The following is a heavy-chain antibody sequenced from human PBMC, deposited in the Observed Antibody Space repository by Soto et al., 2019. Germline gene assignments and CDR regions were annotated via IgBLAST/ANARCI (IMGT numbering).Heavy chain of an antibody. CDR3: ARGDITGTSYSSSWYSH. V-gene: IGHV1-69*02. CDR1: GGTFSSYT. D-gene: IGHD6-13*01. CDR2: IIPILGIA. J-gene: IGHJ4*02. Sequence: SVKVSCKASGGTFSSYTISWVRQAPGQGLEWMGRIIPILGIANYAQKFQGRVTITADKSTSTAYMELSSLRSEDTAVYYCARGDITGTSYSSSWYSHWGQGTLVTVSS.